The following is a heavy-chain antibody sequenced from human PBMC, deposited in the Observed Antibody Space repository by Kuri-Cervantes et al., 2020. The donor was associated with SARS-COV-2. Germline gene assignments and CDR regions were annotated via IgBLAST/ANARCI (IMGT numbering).Heavy chain of an antibody. CDR3: ARETYEPLGTIFGVPGVPYFDY. Sequence: GESLKISCAASGFTFSDYYMNWVRQAPGKGLEWVANIKQDGSEKYYMDSLKGRFIISRDNAKNSLYLQMNSLRAEDTAVYYCARETYEPLGTIFGVPGVPYFDYWGQGTLVTVSS. CDR2: IKQDGSEK. J-gene: IGHJ4*02. V-gene: IGHV3-7*01. D-gene: IGHD3-3*01. CDR1: GFTFSDYY.